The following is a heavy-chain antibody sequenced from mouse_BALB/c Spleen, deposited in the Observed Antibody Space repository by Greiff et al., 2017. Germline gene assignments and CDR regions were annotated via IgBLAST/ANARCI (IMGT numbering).Heavy chain of an antibody. CDR3: ARSLRLDAMDY. CDR1: GYAFSSSW. J-gene: IGHJ4*01. D-gene: IGHD2-4*01. Sequence: VQLQQSGPELVKPGASVKISCKASGYAFSSSWMNWVKQRPGQGLEWIGRIYPGDGDTNYNGKFKGKATLTADKSSSTAYMQLSSLTSVDSAVYFCARSLRLDAMDYWGQGTSVTVSS. V-gene: IGHV1-82*01. CDR2: IYPGDGDT.